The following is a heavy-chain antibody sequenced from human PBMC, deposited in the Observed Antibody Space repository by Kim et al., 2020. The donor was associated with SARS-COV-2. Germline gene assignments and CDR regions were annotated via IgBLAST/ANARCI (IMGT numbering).Heavy chain of an antibody. V-gene: IGHV3-21*01. CDR1: GFTFSSYS. Sequence: GGSLRLSCAASGFTFSSYSMNWVRQAPGKGLEWVSSISSSSSYIYYADSVKGRFTISRDNAKNSLYLQMNSLRAEDTAVYYCARVGEIAVAGAEYFQHWGQGTLVTVSS. D-gene: IGHD6-19*01. CDR3: ARVGEIAVAGAEYFQH. J-gene: IGHJ1*01. CDR2: ISSSSSYI.